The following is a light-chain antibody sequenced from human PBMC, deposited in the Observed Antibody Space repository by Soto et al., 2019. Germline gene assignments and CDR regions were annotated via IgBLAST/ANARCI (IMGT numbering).Light chain of an antibody. Sequence: EIVMTQSPATLSVSPGERATLSCRASQSVSSNLAWYQQKPGQAPRLLIYGASTRATGIPARVSGSGSGTQFTLTINSQQSEDLAVYYCQQYNNWPYTFGQGTKQEIK. CDR2: GAS. J-gene: IGKJ2*01. CDR1: QSVSSN. CDR3: QQYNNWPYT. V-gene: IGKV3-15*01.